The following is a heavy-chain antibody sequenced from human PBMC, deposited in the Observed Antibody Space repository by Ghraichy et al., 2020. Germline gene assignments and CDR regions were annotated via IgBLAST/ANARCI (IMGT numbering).Heavy chain of an antibody. J-gene: IGHJ6*02. Sequence: LSLTCAASGFTFSNAWMSWVRQAPGKGLEWVVRIKSKTDGGTTDYAAPVKGRFTISRDDSKNTLYLQMNSLKTEDTAVYYCTTRRDCSSTSCYVYYYYGMDVWGQGTTVTVSS. V-gene: IGHV3-15*01. D-gene: IGHD2-2*01. CDR1: GFTFSNAW. CDR3: TTRRDCSSTSCYVYYYYGMDV. CDR2: IKSKTDGGTT.